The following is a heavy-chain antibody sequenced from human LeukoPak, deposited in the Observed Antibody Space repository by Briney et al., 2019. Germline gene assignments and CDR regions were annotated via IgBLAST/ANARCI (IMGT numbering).Heavy chain of an antibody. CDR2: IRNDGSNK. CDR3: AERAGSAWSAGA. Sequence: GGSLRLSCAASGFTFSSYGMHWVRQAPGRGLEWVSYIRNDGSNKYYADSVRGRFSISRDNSEKTLYLQMNSLRPEDTAVYYCAERAGSAWSAGAWGQGTLVIVSS. V-gene: IGHV3-30*02. CDR1: GFTFSSYG. D-gene: IGHD3-10*01. J-gene: IGHJ5*02.